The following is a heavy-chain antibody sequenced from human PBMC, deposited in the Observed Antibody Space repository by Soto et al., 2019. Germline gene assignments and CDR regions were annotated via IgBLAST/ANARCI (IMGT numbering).Heavy chain of an antibody. CDR3: AREGPRPYYYYGMDV. CDR2: ISGYNGKT. J-gene: IGHJ6*02. Sequence: QVQLVQSGAEVKKPGASVKVSCKSSGYTFSMSGISWVRQAPGQGLEWMGWISGYNGKTNYEQKFQDRVTMTTDTSTNMAYMELRSLRSDDTAVSYCAREGPRPYYYYGMDVWGQGTTVTVSS. CDR1: GYTFSMSG. V-gene: IGHV1-18*01.